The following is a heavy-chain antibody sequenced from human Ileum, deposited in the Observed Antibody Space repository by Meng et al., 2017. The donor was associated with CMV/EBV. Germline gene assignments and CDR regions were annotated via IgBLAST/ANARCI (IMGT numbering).Heavy chain of an antibody. Sequence: HPHPRESGPRLVKPSETLSLTCTVSGDSINKYFYYWGWIRQPPGKGLEWIGSFYYNGNTYYNSSLNSRVTISVDRSRNQFSLKLSSVTAADTAMYYCGRRTGSVLPRGYQFTYCAQGTLVTVSS. CDR2: FYYNGNT. CDR3: GRRTGSVLPRGYQFTY. D-gene: IGHD3-10*01. V-gene: IGHV4-39*07. CDR1: GDSINKYFYY. J-gene: IGHJ4*02.